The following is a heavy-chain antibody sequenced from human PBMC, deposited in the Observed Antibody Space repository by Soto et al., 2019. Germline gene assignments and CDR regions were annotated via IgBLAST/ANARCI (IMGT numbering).Heavy chain of an antibody. J-gene: IGHJ5*02. CDR3: AREWSGPKGEDIVVVVAATDNRGFDP. CDR2: TYYRSKWYN. Sequence: SQTLSLTCAISGDSVSSNSAAWNWIRQSPSRGLEWLGRTYYRSKWYNDYAVSVKSRITINPDTSKTQFSLQLNSVTPEDTAVYYCAREWSGPKGEDIVVVVAATDNRGFDPWGQGTLVTVSS. CDR1: GDSVSSNSAA. D-gene: IGHD2-15*01. V-gene: IGHV6-1*01.